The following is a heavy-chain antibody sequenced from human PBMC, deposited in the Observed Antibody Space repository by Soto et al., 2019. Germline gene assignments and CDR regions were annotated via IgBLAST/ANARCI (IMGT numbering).Heavy chain of an antibody. J-gene: IGHJ4*02. V-gene: IGHV3-15*01. CDR2: IKANTDAGTT. CDR3: IRDTSGTHDQ. D-gene: IGHD1-26*01. Sequence: GGSLRLSCAASGFTFSNAWMSWVRQAPGKGLEWVGRIKANTDAGTTDYATPVKGRFTISRDDSKNTLYLQMNSLIAEDTAVYYCIRDTSGTHDQWGPGTMVTV. CDR1: GFTFSNAW.